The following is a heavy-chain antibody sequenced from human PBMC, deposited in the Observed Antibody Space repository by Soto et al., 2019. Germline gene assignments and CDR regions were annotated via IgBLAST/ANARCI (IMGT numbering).Heavy chain of an antibody. CDR3: ATRHLPYCSGGTCNPFDF. J-gene: IGHJ4*02. CDR2: ISVRGDST. Sequence: GGSLRVSCAASGFTFTTYAMSWVRQAPGKGLEWVSTISVRGDSTYYADSVKGRFAVSRDNSRNTIYLQMNSLRAEDTAIYYCATRHLPYCSGGTCNPFDFWGQGTLVTVSS. V-gene: IGHV3-23*01. D-gene: IGHD2-15*01. CDR1: GFTFTTYA.